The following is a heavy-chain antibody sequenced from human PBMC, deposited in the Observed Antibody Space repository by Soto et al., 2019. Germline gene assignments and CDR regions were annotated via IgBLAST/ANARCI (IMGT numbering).Heavy chain of an antibody. CDR2: IYYSGTI. J-gene: IGHJ4*02. CDR3: ATIAGTAGGPLDY. V-gene: IGHV4-28*05. Sequence: QVQLQVLGAGLVKPSDTLSLTCAVSGYSISSSNWWAWIRQSPGKGLEWIGHIYYSGTIYYDPSLKSRVTMSVDTSKNQYSLKLSSVTAVDTAVYYCATIAGTAGGPLDYWGQGTLVTVSS. CDR1: GYSISSSNW. D-gene: IGHD6-13*01.